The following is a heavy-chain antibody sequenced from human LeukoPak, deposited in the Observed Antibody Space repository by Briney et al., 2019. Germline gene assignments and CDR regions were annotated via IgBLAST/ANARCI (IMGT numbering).Heavy chain of an antibody. Sequence: ASVKVSCKASGYTFTGYYMHWVRQAPGQGPEWMGWINPNRGGTNYAQKFQGRVTVTRDTSISTGYMELSRLRSDDTAVYYCARHSSGWSFYFDYWGQGTLVTVSS. D-gene: IGHD6-19*01. CDR1: GYTFTGYY. V-gene: IGHV1-2*02. CDR3: ARHSSGWSFYFDY. CDR2: INPNRGGT. J-gene: IGHJ4*02.